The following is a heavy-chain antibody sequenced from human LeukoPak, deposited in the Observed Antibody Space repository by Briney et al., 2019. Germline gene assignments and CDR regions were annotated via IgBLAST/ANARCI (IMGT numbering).Heavy chain of an antibody. D-gene: IGHD3-3*01. J-gene: IGHJ3*02. Sequence: SVKVSCKASGGTFSSYAISWVRQAPGQGLEWMGGIIPIFGTANYAQKFQGRVTITTDESTSTAYMELSSLRSEDTAVYYCARAQTFITIFGPQDDAFDIWGQGTMVTVSS. CDR2: IIPIFGTA. V-gene: IGHV1-69*05. CDR1: GGTFSSYA. CDR3: ARAQTFITIFGPQDDAFDI.